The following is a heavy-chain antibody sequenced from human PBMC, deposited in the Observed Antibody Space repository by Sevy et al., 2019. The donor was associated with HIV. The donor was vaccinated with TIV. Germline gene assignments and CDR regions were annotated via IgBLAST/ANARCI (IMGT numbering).Heavy chain of an antibody. V-gene: IGHV4-59*01. D-gene: IGHD3-3*01. CDR1: GGSMRDYY. J-gene: IGHJ5*01. CDR2: SHHSGRI. Sequence: SETLSLNCTVSGGSMRDYYWSWIRQSPGKGLEWIGCSHHSGRIDYDPSLKSQVTISMDTSKSHFLLNVRSVTAADTAVYFCARVQRKYYDFWTGFGYVDSWGQGTQVTVSS. CDR3: ARVQRKYYDFWTGFGYVDS.